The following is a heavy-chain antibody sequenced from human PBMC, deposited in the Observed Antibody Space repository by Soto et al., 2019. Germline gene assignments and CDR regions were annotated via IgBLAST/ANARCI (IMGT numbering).Heavy chain of an antibody. V-gene: IGHV1-69*12. Sequence: QVQLVQSGAEMKEPGSSVKVSCKTSGGTFSSSAISWLRQAPGQGLEWMGGIIPLFRTPDYAQKFQGRVTIAADEPTSTAYMELSSLRSEDTAVYYCARDNDRLQLGGNYYYILDVWGQGTRITVSS. CDR1: GGTFSSSA. CDR2: IIPLFRTP. CDR3: ARDNDRLQLGGNYYYILDV. J-gene: IGHJ6*02. D-gene: IGHD4-4*01.